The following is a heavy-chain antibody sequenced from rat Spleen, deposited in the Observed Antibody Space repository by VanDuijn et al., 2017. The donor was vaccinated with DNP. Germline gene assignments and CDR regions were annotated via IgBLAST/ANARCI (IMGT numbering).Heavy chain of an antibody. CDR3: ASIAAISPRDY. Sequence: EVQLVESGGGLVQPGWSLKLSCAASGFTFSDYYMAWVRQAPKKGLEWVSSISYDGSRPYYRDSVKGRFTISRDNTKSTLYLQMDSLRSEDTATYYCASIAAISPRDYWGQGVMVTVSS. CDR1: GFTFSDYY. J-gene: IGHJ2*01. V-gene: IGHV5-7*01. CDR2: ISYDGSRP. D-gene: IGHD1-2*01.